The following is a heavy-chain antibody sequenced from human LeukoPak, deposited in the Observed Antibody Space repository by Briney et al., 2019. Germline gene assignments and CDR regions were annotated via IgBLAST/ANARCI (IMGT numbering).Heavy chain of an antibody. CDR1: GFTFSSHAM. CDR3: ARDVETTDAFDI. J-gene: IGHJ3*02. V-gene: IGHV4-39*07. CDR2: IYYSGST. Sequence: GSLRLSCAASGFTFSSHAMSWVRQPPGKGLEWIGSIYYSGSTYYNPSLKSRVTISVDTSKNQFSLKLSSVTAADTAVYYCARDVETTDAFDIWGQGTMVTVSS. D-gene: IGHD5-24*01.